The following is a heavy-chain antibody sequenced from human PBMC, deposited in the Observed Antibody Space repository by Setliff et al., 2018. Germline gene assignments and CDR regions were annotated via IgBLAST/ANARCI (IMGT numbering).Heavy chain of an antibody. D-gene: IGHD3-10*01. CDR2: TYASGAT. CDR3: RLWFEETWRDY. J-gene: IGHJ4*02. V-gene: IGHV3-53*01. Sequence: GGSLRLSCAASGFVVSNNEMSWVRQAPEKGREWVSVTYASGATNYADSVKGRFTISRDNSKNTLYLQMNSLRAEDTAVYYCRLWFEETWRDYWGQGTLVTVSS. CDR1: GFVVSNNE.